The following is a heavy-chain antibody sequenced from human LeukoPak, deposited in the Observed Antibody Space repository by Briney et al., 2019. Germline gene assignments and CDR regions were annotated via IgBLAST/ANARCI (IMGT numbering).Heavy chain of an antibody. CDR2: INPNSGGT. Sequence: GASVKVSCKASGYTFTGYYMHWVRQAPGQGLEWMGWINPNSGGTNYAQKFQGRVTMTRDTSISTAYMELSRLRSDDTAVYYCARVLKVGATWPYFDYRGQGTLVTVSS. J-gene: IGHJ4*02. CDR1: GYTFTGYY. CDR3: ARVLKVGATWPYFDY. V-gene: IGHV1-2*02. D-gene: IGHD1-26*01.